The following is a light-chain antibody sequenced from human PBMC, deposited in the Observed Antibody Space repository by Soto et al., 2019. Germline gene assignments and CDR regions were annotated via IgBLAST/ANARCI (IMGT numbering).Light chain of an antibody. V-gene: IGLV2-8*01. CDR2: EVT. CDR1: NIDVGGHNY. Sequence: HSALTQPPSASGSPGQSVTISCTGTNIDVGGHNYVSWYQQHPGKAPKFMIYEVTKRPSGVPDRFSGSRSGNTASLTVSGLQAEDEADYYCSSYAGSNIVVFGRGPSSPS. CDR3: SSYAGSNIVV. J-gene: IGLJ2*01.